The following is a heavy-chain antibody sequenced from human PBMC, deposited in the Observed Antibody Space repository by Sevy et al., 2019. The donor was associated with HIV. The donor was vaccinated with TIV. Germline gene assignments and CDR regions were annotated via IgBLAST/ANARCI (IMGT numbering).Heavy chain of an antibody. D-gene: IGHD6-13*01. Sequence: SETLSLTCTVSGGSISSSSYYWGWIRQPPGKGLEWIGSIYYSGSTYYNPSLKSQVTISVDTSKNQFSLKLSSVTAADTAVYYCARQRGSSWYVAFDIWGQGTMVTVSS. J-gene: IGHJ3*02. CDR1: GGSISSSSYY. V-gene: IGHV4-39*01. CDR2: IYYSGST. CDR3: ARQRGSSWYVAFDI.